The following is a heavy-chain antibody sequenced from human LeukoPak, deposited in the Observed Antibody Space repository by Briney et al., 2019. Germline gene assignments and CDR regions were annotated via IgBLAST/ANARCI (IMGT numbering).Heavy chain of an antibody. D-gene: IGHD3-3*01. V-gene: IGHV4-39*07. J-gene: IGHJ3*02. Sequence: SETLSLTCTVSGGSISSSSYYWGWIRQPPGKGLEWIGSIYYSGSTYYNPSLKSRVTISVGTSKNQFSLKLSSVTAADTAVYYCARHKVYDFWSGYYSDAFDIWGQGTMVTVSS. CDR2: IYYSGST. CDR3: ARHKVYDFWSGYYSDAFDI. CDR1: GGSISSSSYY.